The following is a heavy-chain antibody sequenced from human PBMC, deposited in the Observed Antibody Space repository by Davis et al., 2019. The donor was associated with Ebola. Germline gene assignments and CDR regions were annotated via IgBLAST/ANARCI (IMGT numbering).Heavy chain of an antibody. CDR3: ARVLTTVTTLWFDP. CDR1: GGSTSSYY. J-gene: IGHJ5*02. D-gene: IGHD4-17*01. Sequence: MPSETLSLTCTVSGGSTSSYYWSWIRQPPGKGLEWIGYIYYSGSTNYNPSLKSRVTISVDTSKNQFSLKLSSVTAADTAVYYCARVLTTVTTLWFDPWGQGTLVTVSS. CDR2: IYYSGST. V-gene: IGHV4-59*01.